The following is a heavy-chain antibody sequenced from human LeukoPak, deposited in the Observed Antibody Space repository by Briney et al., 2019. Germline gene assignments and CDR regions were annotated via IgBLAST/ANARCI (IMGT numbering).Heavy chain of an antibody. J-gene: IGHJ6*02. CDR3: ARESLVSGSPNYYYYGMDV. V-gene: IGHV1-69*04. CDR1: GGTFSSYA. D-gene: IGHD3-10*01. Sequence: SVKVSCKASGGTFSSYAISWVRQAPGQGLEWMGRIIPILGIANYAQKFQGRVTITADKSTSTAYMELSSLRSEDTAVYYCARESLVSGSPNYYYYGMDVWAKGPRSPSP. CDR2: IIPILGIA.